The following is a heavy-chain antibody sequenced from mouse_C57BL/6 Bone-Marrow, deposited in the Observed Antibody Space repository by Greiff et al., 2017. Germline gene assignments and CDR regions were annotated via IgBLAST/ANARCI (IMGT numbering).Heavy chain of an antibody. CDR3: TRSLIYYGTNY. Sequence: VQLQQSGAELVKPGASVKLSCTASGFNIKDYYIHWVKQRTEQGLEWIGRIDPEDGENKYAPKFQDKGTITADTYSNQAYLQLSSMTSEDTAVYYCTRSLIYYGTNYWGQGTTLTVSS. CDR2: IDPEDGEN. V-gene: IGHV14-2*01. CDR1: GFNIKDYY. D-gene: IGHD1-1*01. J-gene: IGHJ2*01.